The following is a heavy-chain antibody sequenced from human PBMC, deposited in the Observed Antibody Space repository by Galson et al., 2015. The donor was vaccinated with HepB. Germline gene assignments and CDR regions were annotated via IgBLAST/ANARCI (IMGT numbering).Heavy chain of an antibody. Sequence: SVKVSCKASGYTFTGYYMHWVRQAPGQGLEWMGRINPNSGGTNYAQKFQGRVTMTRDTSISTAYMELSRLRSDDTAVYYCAREFLYSSGWDYWGQGTLVTVSS. J-gene: IGHJ4*02. V-gene: IGHV1-2*06. CDR1: GYTFTGYY. CDR3: AREFLYSSGWDY. D-gene: IGHD6-19*01. CDR2: INPNSGGT.